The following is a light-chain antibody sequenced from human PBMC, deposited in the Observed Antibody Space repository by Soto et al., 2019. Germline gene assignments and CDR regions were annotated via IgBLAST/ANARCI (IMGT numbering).Light chain of an antibody. J-gene: IGLJ2*01. V-gene: IGLV7-46*01. CDR2: DTT. Sequence: QAVVTQEPSLTVSPGGTVTLTCGSSTGAVTSGHYPYWFQQKPGQAPKTLIYDTTNKHSWSPARFSGSLPGGKAALTLSGAQPEDEADYYCLLVYSGTVVFGGGTKLTVL. CDR1: TGAVTSGHY. CDR3: LLVYSGTVV.